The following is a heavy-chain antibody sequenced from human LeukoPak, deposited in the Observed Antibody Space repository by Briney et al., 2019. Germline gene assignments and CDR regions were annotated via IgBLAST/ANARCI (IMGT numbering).Heavy chain of an antibody. CDR2: IYHSGST. J-gene: IGHJ5*02. V-gene: IGHV4-38-2*02. D-gene: IGHD3-10*01. Sequence: PSETLSLTCTVSGYSISSGYYWGWIRQPPGKGLEWIGSIYHSGSTYYNPSLKSRVTISVDASKNQFSLTLNSVTAADTAVYYCARDSGTTGEVKFDPWGQGTLVTVSS. CDR1: GYSISSGYY. CDR3: ARDSGTTGEVKFDP.